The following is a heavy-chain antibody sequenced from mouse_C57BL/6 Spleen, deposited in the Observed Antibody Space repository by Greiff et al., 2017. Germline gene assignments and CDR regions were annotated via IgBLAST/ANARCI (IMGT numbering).Heavy chain of an antibody. CDR2: INPNNGCT. J-gene: IGHJ2*01. CDR3: VRSYYAGDFDY. D-gene: IGHD1-1*01. CDR1: GYTFTDYN. Sequence: EVQLQESGPELVKPGASVKIPCKASGYTFTDYNMDWVKQSHGKSLEWIGDINPNNGCTIYNQKFKGKATLTVDTSSSTAYMELRSLTSEDTAVEYAVRSYYAGDFDYWGQGTTLTVSS. V-gene: IGHV1-18*01.